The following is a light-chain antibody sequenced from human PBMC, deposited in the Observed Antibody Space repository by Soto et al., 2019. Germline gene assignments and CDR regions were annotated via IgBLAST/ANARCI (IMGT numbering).Light chain of an antibody. Sequence: EIVLTQSPGTLSLSPGDRATLSCRASQSVSNNYLAWYQQKPGQAPRLLIYAASRRATGITDRFSGSGSGTDFTLTISRLEPEDFAVYYCQQYDSSPPLSFGGGTKVDIK. CDR3: QQYDSSPPLS. CDR1: QSVSNNY. V-gene: IGKV3-20*01. J-gene: IGKJ4*01. CDR2: AAS.